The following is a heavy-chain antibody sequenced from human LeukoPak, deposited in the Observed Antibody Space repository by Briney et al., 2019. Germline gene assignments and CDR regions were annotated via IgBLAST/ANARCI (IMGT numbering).Heavy chain of an antibody. CDR2: IIPIFGTA. D-gene: IGHD3-22*01. CDR1: GYTFTSYA. V-gene: IGHV1-69*05. Sequence: SVKVSCKASGYTFTSYAISWVRQAPGQGLEWMGGIIPIFGTANYAQKFQGRVTITTDESTSTAYMELSSLRSEDTAVYYCARIYDSSGYYFDYWGQGTLVTVSS. CDR3: ARIYDSSGYYFDY. J-gene: IGHJ4*02.